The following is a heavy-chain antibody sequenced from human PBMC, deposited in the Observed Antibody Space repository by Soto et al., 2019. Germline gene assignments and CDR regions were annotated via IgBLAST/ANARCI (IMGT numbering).Heavy chain of an antibody. Sequence: QVQLVQSGAEVKKPGASVKDACKASGYTFTSYAMHWVRQAPGQRLEWMGWINAGNGNTKYSQKFQGKVPITRDTSASTAYMELSSLRSEDTAVYYCARESPPRYFDWSRDYYYGMDVWGHGTTYTVSS. CDR1: GYTFTSYA. V-gene: IGHV1-3*01. CDR2: INAGNGNT. D-gene: IGHD3-9*01. CDR3: ARESPPRYFDWSRDYYYGMDV. J-gene: IGHJ6*02.